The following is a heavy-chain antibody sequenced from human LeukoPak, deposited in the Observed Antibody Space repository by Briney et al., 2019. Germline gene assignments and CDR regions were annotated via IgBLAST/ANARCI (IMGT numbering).Heavy chain of an antibody. CDR3: ARDPFSGYDKRVYYFDY. Sequence: PGGSLRLSCAASGFTFSSYSMNWVRQAPGKGLEWVSSISSSSSYIYYADSVKGRFTISRDNAKNSLYLQMDSLRAEDTAVYYCARDPFSGYDKRVYYFDYWGQGVLVTVSS. CDR2: ISSSSSYI. CDR1: GFTFSSYS. J-gene: IGHJ4*02. V-gene: IGHV3-21*06. D-gene: IGHD5-12*01.